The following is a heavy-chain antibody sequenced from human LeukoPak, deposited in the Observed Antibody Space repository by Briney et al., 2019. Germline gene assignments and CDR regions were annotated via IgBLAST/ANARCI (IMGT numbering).Heavy chain of an antibody. Sequence: GGSLRLSCEASGFNFNIYSMSWVRQAPGKGLEWVSYITGGGTPIYYGDSVKGRFTIFRDNAKNSLYLQMNSLRVEDTAVYYCARGLQWGFDWWGQGTLVTVSS. CDR2: ITGGGTPI. J-gene: IGHJ4*02. D-gene: IGHD1-26*01. V-gene: IGHV3-48*01. CDR3: ARGLQWGFDW. CDR1: GFNFNIYS.